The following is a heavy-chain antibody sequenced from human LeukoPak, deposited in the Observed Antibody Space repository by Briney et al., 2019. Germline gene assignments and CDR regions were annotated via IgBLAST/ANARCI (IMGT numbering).Heavy chain of an antibody. J-gene: IGHJ4*02. V-gene: IGHV3-23*01. CDR1: GFTFTNHG. CDR2: ITGSGDRT. D-gene: IGHD3-9*01. CDR3: ASSYDILTGYQDY. Sequence: GGSLRLSCAASGFTFTNHGMSWVRQALGKGLEWVSAITGSGDRTYYADSVKGRFTISRDNSKNTLYLQMNSLRAEDTAVYYCASSYDILTGYQDYWGQGTLVTVSS.